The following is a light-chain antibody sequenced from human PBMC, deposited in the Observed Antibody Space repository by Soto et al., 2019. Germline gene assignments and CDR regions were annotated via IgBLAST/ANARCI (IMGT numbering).Light chain of an antibody. CDR2: EDI. J-gene: IGLJ2*01. CDR3: CSSAGGTSVV. CDR1: SRDVGCYNL. Sequence: QSALTQPASVSGSPGQSITISCTGTSRDVGCYNLVSWYQQHPGKSPKLMIYEDIERPSGVSTRFSGSKSGNTASLTISGLQNEDEADYYCCSSAGGTSVVFGGGTKLTVL. V-gene: IGLV2-23*01.